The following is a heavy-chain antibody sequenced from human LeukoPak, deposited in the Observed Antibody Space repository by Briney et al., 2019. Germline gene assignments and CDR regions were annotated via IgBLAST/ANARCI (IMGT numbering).Heavy chain of an antibody. CDR3: ARLHEISLAPPVDY. J-gene: IGHJ4*02. CDR1: GGSISSSSYY. V-gene: IGHV4-39*01. D-gene: IGHD3-3*02. CDR2: IYYRGST. Sequence: PSETLSLTCTVSGGSISSSSYYWGWIRQPPGKGLEWIGSIYYRGSTYYNPSLKNRVTVSVDASENQFSLKLTSVTAADTAVYYCARLHEISLAPPVDYWGQGTLVTVSS.